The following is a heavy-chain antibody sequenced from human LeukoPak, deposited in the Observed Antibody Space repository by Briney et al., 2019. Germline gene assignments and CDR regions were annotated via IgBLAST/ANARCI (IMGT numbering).Heavy chain of an antibody. Sequence: PGGSLRLSCAASGFTFSSYGMHWVRQAPGKGLEWVAFIRYDGSNKYYADSVKGRFTISRDNSKNTLYLQMNSLRAEDTAVYYCAREGSSGSYRRYYFDYWGQGTLVTVSS. CDR2: IRYDGSNK. D-gene: IGHD1-26*01. CDR1: GFTFSSYG. CDR3: AREGSSGSYRRYYFDY. J-gene: IGHJ4*02. V-gene: IGHV3-30*02.